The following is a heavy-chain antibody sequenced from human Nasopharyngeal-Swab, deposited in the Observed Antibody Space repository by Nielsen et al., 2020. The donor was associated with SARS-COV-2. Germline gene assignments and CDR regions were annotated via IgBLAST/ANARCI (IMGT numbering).Heavy chain of an antibody. CDR1: GGSISSGGYY. CDR3: ARGLDCSGGSCSPRGMDV. J-gene: IGHJ6*02. D-gene: IGHD2-15*01. CDR2: IYYSGST. Sequence: SETLSLTCTVSGGSISSGGYYWSWIRQHPGKGLEWIGYIYYSGSTYYNPSLKSRVTISVDTSKNQFSLKLSSVTAADTAVYYCARGLDCSGGSCSPRGMDVWGQGTTVTVSS. V-gene: IGHV4-31*03.